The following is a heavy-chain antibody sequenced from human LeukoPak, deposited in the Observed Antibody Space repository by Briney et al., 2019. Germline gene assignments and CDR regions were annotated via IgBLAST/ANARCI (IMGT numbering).Heavy chain of an antibody. D-gene: IGHD3-22*01. Sequence: ASVKVSCMASGYTFTSYGISWVRQAPGQGLEWMGWISAYNGNTNYAQKLQGRVTMTTDTSTSTAYMELRSLRSDDPAVYYCARSNVGYYDSSGYYGYWGQGTLVTVSS. V-gene: IGHV1-18*01. J-gene: IGHJ4*02. CDR1: GYTFTSYG. CDR3: ARSNVGYYDSSGYYGY. CDR2: ISAYNGNT.